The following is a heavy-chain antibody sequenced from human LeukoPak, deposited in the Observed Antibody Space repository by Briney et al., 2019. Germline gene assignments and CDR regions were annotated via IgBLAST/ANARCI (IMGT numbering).Heavy chain of an antibody. J-gene: IGHJ4*02. Sequence: SETLSLTCAVYGGSFSGYYWSWIRQPPGKGLEWIGEINHSGSTNYNPSLKSRVTISVDTSKNQFSLKLSSVTAADTAVYYCARRGGYKPKVVDYWGQGTLVTVSS. D-gene: IGHD5-24*01. CDR2: INHSGST. V-gene: IGHV4-34*01. CDR3: ARRGGYKPKVVDY. CDR1: GGSFSGYY.